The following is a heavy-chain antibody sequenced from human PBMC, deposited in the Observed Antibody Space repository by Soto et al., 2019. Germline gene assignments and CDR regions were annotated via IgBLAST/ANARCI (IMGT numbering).Heavy chain of an antibody. J-gene: IGHJ5*01. V-gene: IGHV3-23*01. CDR2: ISASGGST. Sequence: EVQLLESGGGLEQPGGSLRLSCAAYGFTFDSFAMTWVRQAPGKGLEWVSAISASGGSTFYADSVKGRFTISRDSSKNTLYLQMNSLRAEDTAVYYCARGAVMPDSWGQGTLVTVSS. CDR1: GFTFDSFA. CDR3: ARGAVMPDS. D-gene: IGHD3-16*01.